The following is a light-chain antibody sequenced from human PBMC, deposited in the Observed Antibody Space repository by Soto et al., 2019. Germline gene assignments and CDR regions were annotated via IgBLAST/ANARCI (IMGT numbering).Light chain of an antibody. CDR2: SNN. CDR3: AAGDDSRKGPV. J-gene: IGLJ3*02. V-gene: IGLV1-44*01. CDR1: SSNFGSNS. Sequence: QSVLTQPPSASGTPGQRVTLSCSGSSSNFGSNSVSWYQHLPGTAPRLLIYSNNQRPSGVPDRFSGSKSGTSASLAISGLKSEDEAEYYCAAGDDSRKGPVFGGGTKLTVL.